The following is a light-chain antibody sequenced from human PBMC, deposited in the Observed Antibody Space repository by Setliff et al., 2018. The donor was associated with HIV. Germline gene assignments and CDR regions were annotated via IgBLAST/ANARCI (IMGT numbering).Light chain of an antibody. Sequence: QSALTQPRSVSGSPGQSVTFSCTGSSSDVGAYNFVSWYQQHPGKAPKLIIYDVYKRPSGVPDRFSGSKSGNTASLTISGLQSEDEADYYCCSYAGTYTYIFGTGTKVPS. V-gene: IGLV2-11*01. J-gene: IGLJ1*01. CDR1: SSDVGAYNF. CDR2: DVY. CDR3: CSYAGTYTYI.